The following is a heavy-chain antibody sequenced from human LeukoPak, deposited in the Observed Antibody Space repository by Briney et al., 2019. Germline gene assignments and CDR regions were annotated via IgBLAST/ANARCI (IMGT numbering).Heavy chain of an antibody. CDR3: ARGHGIVGATRPDY. CDR2: INHSGST. CDR1: GGSLSGYY. D-gene: IGHD1-26*01. J-gene: IGHJ4*02. V-gene: IGHV4-34*01. Sequence: SETLSLTCGVSGGSLSGYYWSWVRQPPGKGLEWIGEINHSGSTNYNPSLKSRVTISVDTSKNQFSLKLSSVTAADTAVYYCARGHGIVGATRPDYWGQGTLVTVSS.